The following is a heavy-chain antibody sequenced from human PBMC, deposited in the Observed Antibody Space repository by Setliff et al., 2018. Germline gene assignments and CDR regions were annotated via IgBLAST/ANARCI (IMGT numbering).Heavy chain of an antibody. CDR3: ARVRKNDDSNNWYWASYYSYHYAMDV. Sequence: ASVKVSCKASGYTFTTYGISWVRQAPGQGLEWMGWISADNGNTNYAQNLQGRVTMTTDTSTSTAYMELRSLRSDDTAIYYCARVRKNDDSNNWYWASYYSYHYAMDVWGLGTTVTVS. J-gene: IGHJ6*02. D-gene: IGHD6-13*01. CDR1: GYTFTTYG. V-gene: IGHV1-18*01. CDR2: ISADNGNT.